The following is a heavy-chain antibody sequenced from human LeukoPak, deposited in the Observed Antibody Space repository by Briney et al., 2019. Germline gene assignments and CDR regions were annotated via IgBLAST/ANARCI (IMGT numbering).Heavy chain of an antibody. CDR2: IYYSGST. V-gene: IGHV4-59*08. J-gene: IGHJ4*02. CDR1: SGSISSYY. Sequence: SETLSLTCTVSSGSISSYYWSWIRQPPGKGLEWIGYIYYSGSTNYNPSLKSRVTISVDTSKNQFSLKLSSVTAADTAVYYCARPIPTERDGYNFMYWGQGTLVTASS. CDR3: ARPIPTERDGYNFMY. D-gene: IGHD5-24*01.